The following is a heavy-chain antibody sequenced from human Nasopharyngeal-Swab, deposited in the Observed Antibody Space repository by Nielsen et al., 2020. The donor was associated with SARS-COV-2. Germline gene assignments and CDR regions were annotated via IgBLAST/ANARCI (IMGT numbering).Heavy chain of an antibody. CDR2: INPNSGGT. V-gene: IGHV1-2*02. CDR3: ARVSSWYDYYGMDV. J-gene: IGHJ6*02. CDR1: GYTFTGYF. D-gene: IGHD6-13*01. Sequence: ASVKVSCKASGYTFTGYFIHWVRQAPGQGLEWMGWINPNSGGTNYAQKFQGRVTMTRDTSISTAYMELSRLRSDDTAVYYCARVSSWYDYYGMDVWGQGTTVTVSS.